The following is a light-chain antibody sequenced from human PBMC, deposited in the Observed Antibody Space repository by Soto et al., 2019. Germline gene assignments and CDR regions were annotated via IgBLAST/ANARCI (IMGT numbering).Light chain of an antibody. CDR1: QSVSSN. Sequence: EIVMTQSPATLSVSPGERATLSCRASQSVSSNLAWYQQQPGQAPRLLIYGASTRATGIPARFSGSGSGTEFTLTISSLQSKDFAVYYCQQYNNWPPWTFGQGTKVEIK. V-gene: IGKV3-15*01. CDR3: QQYNNWPPWT. CDR2: GAS. J-gene: IGKJ1*01.